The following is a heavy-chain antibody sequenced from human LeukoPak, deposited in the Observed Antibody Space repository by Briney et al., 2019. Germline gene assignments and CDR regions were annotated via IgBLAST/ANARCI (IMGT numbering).Heavy chain of an antibody. J-gene: IGHJ3*02. D-gene: IGHD3-3*01. CDR3: AKVGGRDAFDI. Sequence: GRSLRLSCAASGFTFDDYAMHWVRQAPGKGLEWVSGISWNSGSIGYADSVKGRFTISRDNAKNSLYLQMNSLRAEDTALYYCAKVGGRDAFDIWGQGTMVTVSS. V-gene: IGHV3-9*01. CDR2: ISWNSGSI. CDR1: GFTFDDYA.